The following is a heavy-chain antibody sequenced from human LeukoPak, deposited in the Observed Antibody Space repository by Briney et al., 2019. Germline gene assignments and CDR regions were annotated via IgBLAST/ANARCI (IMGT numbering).Heavy chain of an antibody. V-gene: IGHV3-23*01. D-gene: IGHD3-22*01. CDR2: ISGSGGST. CDR1: GFTFSSYA. Sequence: GGSLRLSCAASGFTFSSYAMSWVRQAPGKGLEWFSAISGSGGSTYYADSVKGRFTISRDNSRNTLYLQMNSLRAEDTAVYYCAKAVGPYYYDSSGYYKSYYFDYWGQGTLVTVSS. CDR3: AKAVGPYYYDSSGYYKSYYFDY. J-gene: IGHJ4*02.